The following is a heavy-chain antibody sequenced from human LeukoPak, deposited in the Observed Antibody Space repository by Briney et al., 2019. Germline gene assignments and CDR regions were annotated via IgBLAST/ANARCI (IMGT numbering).Heavy chain of an antibody. CDR2: IYHSGST. CDR1: GYSISSEDY. V-gene: IGHV4-38-2*02. Sequence: SETLSLTCAVSGYSISSEDYWACVRQPPGKGLEWIGGIYHSGSTYYNPSLKSRLTISIDTSKNRFSLKLRSVTAAHTAIYYCARDTSGYYVSLDFWGQGTLVTVSS. D-gene: IGHD3-3*01. J-gene: IGHJ4*02. CDR3: ARDTSGYYVSLDF.